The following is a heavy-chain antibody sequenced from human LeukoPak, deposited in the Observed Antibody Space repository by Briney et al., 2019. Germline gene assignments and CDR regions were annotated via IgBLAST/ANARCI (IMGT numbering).Heavy chain of an antibody. V-gene: IGHV5-51*01. CDR1: GYSFSNYW. CDR2: IYPGDFDT. D-gene: IGHD2-8*01. CDR3: SRLGYCTNGICYSLPY. Sequence: GESLKISCKGSGYSFSNYWIGWVRQMPGRGLEWMGMIYPGDFDTRYSPSFEGQVTISADKSISTAYLQWSSLKASDTAMYYCSRLGYCTNGICYSLPYWGQGTLVTVSS. J-gene: IGHJ4*02.